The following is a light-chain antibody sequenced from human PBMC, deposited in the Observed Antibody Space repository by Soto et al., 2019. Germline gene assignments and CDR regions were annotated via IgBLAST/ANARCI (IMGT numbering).Light chain of an antibody. CDR1: SSDFGGYNY. CDR3: RSYAGSNSYV. J-gene: IGLJ1*01. V-gene: IGLV2-8*01. CDR2: EVT. Sequence: QSVLTQPPSASGSPGQSVTISCTGTSSDFGGYNYVSWYQQHPGKAPKLIIYEVTKRPSGVPDRFSGSKSGNTASLTVSGLQADDEADYYCRSYAGSNSYVFGTGTKLTVL.